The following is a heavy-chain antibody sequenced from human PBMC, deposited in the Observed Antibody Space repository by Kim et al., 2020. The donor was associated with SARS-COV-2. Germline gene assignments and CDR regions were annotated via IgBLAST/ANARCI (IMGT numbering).Heavy chain of an antibody. CDR3: ARHGSCSGGSCSNYYYDSSGYSDDYFDY. CDR2: IYYSGST. J-gene: IGHJ4*02. Sequence: SETLSLTCTVSGGSISSSSYYWGWIRQPPGKGLEWIGSIYYSGSTYYNPSLKSRVTISVDTSKNQFSLKLSSVTAADTAVYYCARHGSCSGGSCSNYYYDSSGYSDDYFDYWGQGTLVTVSS. CDR1: GGSISSSSYY. V-gene: IGHV4-39*01. D-gene: IGHD3-22*01.